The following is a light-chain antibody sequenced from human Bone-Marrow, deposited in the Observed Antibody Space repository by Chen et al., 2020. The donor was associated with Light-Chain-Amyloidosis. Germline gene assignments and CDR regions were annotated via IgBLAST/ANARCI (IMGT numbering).Light chain of an antibody. Sequence: SYELTQPPSVSVSPGQTARITCSGDDLPTKYAYWYQQKPGQAPVLVIHRDTERPSGISERFSGTSSGTTATLTISGVQAEYEAAYHCQSADSSGTYEVIFGGGTKLTVL. CDR1: DLPTKY. J-gene: IGLJ2*01. CDR2: RDT. V-gene: IGLV3-25*03. CDR3: QSADSSGTYEVI.